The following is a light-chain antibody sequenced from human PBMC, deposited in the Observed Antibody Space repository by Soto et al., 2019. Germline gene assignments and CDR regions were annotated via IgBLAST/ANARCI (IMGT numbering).Light chain of an antibody. J-gene: IGLJ1*01. Sequence: QSALTQPASVSGSPGQSITISCTGTSSDVGGFNSVSWYQQHPGNAPKLMISAVNKRPSGIPDRFSGSKSGNTASLTISGLQPEDEADYYCCSYAGSYTYVFGSGTKLTVL. CDR3: CSYAGSYTYV. CDR1: SSDVGGFNS. CDR2: AVN. V-gene: IGLV2-11*01.